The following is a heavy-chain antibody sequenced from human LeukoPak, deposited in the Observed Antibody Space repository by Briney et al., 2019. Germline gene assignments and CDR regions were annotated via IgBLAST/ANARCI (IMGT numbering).Heavy chain of an antibody. CDR2: ISGSGDNT. J-gene: IGHJ4*02. CDR3: ARGVGSYGYFDY. Sequence: PGGSLRLSCAASGFTVSSKYMSWVRQAPGKGLEWVSVISGSGDNTYYADSVKGRLTISRDNSKNMLYLQMNSLRAEDTAVYYCARGVGSYGYFDYWGQGTLVTVSS. V-gene: IGHV3-53*01. D-gene: IGHD5-18*01. CDR1: GFTVSSKY.